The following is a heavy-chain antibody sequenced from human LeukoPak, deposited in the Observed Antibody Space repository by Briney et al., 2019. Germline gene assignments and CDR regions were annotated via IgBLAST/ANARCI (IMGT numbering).Heavy chain of an antibody. V-gene: IGHV4-4*07. J-gene: IGHJ6*03. CDR2: IYTSGST. D-gene: IGHD2-15*01. Sequence: GSLRLSCAASGFTVSSNYMSWIRQPPGKGLEWIGRIYTSGSTNYNPSLKSRVTMSVDTSKNQFSLKLSSVTAEDTAVYYCARGWWTSHYMDVWGKGTTVTVSS. CDR3: ARGWWTSHYMDV. CDR1: GFTVSSNY.